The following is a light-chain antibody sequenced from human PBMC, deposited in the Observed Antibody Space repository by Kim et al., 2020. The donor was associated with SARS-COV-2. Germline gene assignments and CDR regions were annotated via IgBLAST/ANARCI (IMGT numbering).Light chain of an antibody. J-gene: IGLJ2*01. V-gene: IGLV3-19*01. CDR3: NSRDNSGDHVV. CDR2: GKN. CDR1: SLRSYY. Sequence: SSELTQDPAVSVALGQTVRITCQGDSLRSYYASWYQQKPGQAPILVIYGKNNRPSGIQDRFSGSSSGNTDSLTVTGAQAVDEADYYCNSRDNSGDHVVFG.